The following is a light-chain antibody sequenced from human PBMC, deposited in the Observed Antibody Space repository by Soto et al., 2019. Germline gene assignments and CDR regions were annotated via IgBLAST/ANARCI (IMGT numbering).Light chain of an antibody. CDR2: GAS. CDR3: QQNGSSLT. CDR1: QSVSSSY. Sequence: EIVLTQSPGTLYLSQGESATLFFRASQSVSSSYLGWYQQQPGQATRIIIYGASSSAAGIPDMISGSCSRTYFPITISRQAAEYSADYCYQQNGSSLTFGQGTRLEIK. V-gene: IGKV3-20*01. J-gene: IGKJ5*01.